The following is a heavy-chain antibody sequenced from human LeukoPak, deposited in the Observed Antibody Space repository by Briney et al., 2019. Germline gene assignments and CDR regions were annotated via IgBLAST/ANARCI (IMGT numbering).Heavy chain of an antibody. J-gene: IGHJ4*02. Sequence: SETLSLTCDVSGGSISSSNWWTWVRQPPGKGLEWIGEIYHSGSTNYNPSLKSRVSISIDKSKNQFSLRLSSVTAADTAVYYCARAGPRGVMMSHRDYWGQGTLVTVSS. CDR1: GGSISSSNW. CDR2: IYHSGST. D-gene: IGHD3-10*01. CDR3: ARAGPRGVMMSHRDY. V-gene: IGHV4-4*02.